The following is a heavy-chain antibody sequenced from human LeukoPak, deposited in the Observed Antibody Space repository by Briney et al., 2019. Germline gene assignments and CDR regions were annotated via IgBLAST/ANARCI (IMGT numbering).Heavy chain of an antibody. CDR2: IIPIFGTA. J-gene: IGHJ6*02. CDR1: GGTFSSYA. CDR3: ASGYCSSTSCYRYYYYGMDV. V-gene: IGHV1-69*01. Sequence: ASVKVSCKASGGTFSSYAISWVRQAPGQGLEWMGGIIPIFGTANYAQKFQGRVTITADESTSTAYMELSSLRSEGTAVYYCASGYCSSTSCYRYYYYGMDVWGQGTTVTVSS. D-gene: IGHD2-2*01.